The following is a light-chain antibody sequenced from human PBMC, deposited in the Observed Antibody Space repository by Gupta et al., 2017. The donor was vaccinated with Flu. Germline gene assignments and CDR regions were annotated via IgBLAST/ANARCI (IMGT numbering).Light chain of an antibody. J-gene: IGLJ3*02. CDR3: ATWDSSLSAGV. CDR2: DNN. Sequence: QSVLTQPPSVSAAPGQKITIPCSGSSSNIGNNYASWYQQLPGTAPKLLIYDNNKRPSGIPDRFSGSKSGTSATLGITGLQTGDEADYYCATWDSSLSAGVFGGGTKLTV. CDR1: SSNIGNNY. V-gene: IGLV1-51*01.